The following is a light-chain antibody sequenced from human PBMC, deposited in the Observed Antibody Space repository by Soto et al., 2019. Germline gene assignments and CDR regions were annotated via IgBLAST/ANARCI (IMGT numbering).Light chain of an antibody. CDR2: GAS. V-gene: IGKV3-15*01. CDR3: QQYNNWPL. Sequence: EIVLTQSPSTLSFSPWERSTLSCRASQSVSTYLAWYQQKPGQAPRLLIYGASTRATGIPARFSGSGSGTEFTLTISSLRSEDFAVYYCQQYNNWPLFGGGTKVDIK. CDR1: QSVSTY. J-gene: IGKJ4*01.